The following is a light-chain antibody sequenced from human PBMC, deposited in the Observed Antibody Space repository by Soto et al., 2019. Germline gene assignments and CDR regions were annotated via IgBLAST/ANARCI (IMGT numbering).Light chain of an antibody. Sequence: QSVLTQPPSVSGAPGQRVTISCTGSSSNIGAGYDVHWYQQLPGTAPKLLIYGNSNRPSGVPDRFSGCKSGTSASLAITGLQADEEADYYCQSYDSSLSGSWVFGGGTKLTVL. CDR3: QSYDSSLSGSWV. CDR2: GNS. CDR1: SSNIGAGYD. J-gene: IGLJ3*02. V-gene: IGLV1-40*01.